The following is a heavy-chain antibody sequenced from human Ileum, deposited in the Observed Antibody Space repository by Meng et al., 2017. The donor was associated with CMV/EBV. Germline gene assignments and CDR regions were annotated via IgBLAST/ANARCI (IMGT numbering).Heavy chain of an antibody. D-gene: IGHD3-3*01. CDR1: EFTFNSYG. CDR2: IRYDGNYQ. J-gene: IGHJ6*02. V-gene: IGHV3-30*02. Sequence: GGSLRPSCAASEFTFNSYGMHWVRQAPGKGLEWVAFIRYDGNYQYYADTMKGRFTISRDNSENTLYLQMNSMRDEDTAVYYCARGPVAIYGVLYYYGMDVWGQGTTVTVSS. CDR3: ARGPVAIYGVLYYYGMDV.